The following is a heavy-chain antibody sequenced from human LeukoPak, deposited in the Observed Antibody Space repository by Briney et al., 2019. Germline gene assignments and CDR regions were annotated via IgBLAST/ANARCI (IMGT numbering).Heavy chain of an antibody. Sequence: PGGSLRLSCAASGFTSSSYGMHWVRQAPGKGLEWVAFIRYDGSNKYYADSVKGRFTISRDNSKNTLYLQMNSLRAEDTAVYYCHLPGEVGWLQFVAFDYWGQGTLVTVSS. CDR2: IRYDGSNK. CDR3: HLPGEVGWLQFVAFDY. CDR1: GFTSSSYG. J-gene: IGHJ4*02. D-gene: IGHD5-24*01. V-gene: IGHV3-30*02.